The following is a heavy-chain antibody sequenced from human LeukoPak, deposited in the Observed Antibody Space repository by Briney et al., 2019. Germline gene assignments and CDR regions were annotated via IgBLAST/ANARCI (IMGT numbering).Heavy chain of an antibody. CDR3: TRESGAFSPFGF. Sequence: SETLSLTCTVSGGSISSYYWSWIRQPPGKGLEWIAYIYYSGSTNYNPSLKSRVTISVDTSKNQFSLKLSSVTAADTATYYCTRESGAFSPFGFWGQGTLVTVSS. J-gene: IGHJ4*02. CDR1: GGSISSYY. V-gene: IGHV4-59*01. D-gene: IGHD1-26*01. CDR2: IYYSGST.